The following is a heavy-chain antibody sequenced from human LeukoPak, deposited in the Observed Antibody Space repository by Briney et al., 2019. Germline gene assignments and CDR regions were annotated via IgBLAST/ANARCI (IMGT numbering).Heavy chain of an antibody. CDR1: GFSVSGVY. D-gene: IGHD1-26*01. CDR3: AKDSGNYWGSFDF. V-gene: IGHV3-23*01. CDR2: ISAGDGST. Sequence: GGSLRLSCVASGFSVSGVYMSWVRQAPGKGLEWVSGISAGDGSTHYADSVEGRFTVSRDNSKNILYLQMSSLRVDDAAIYFCAKDSGNYWGSFDFWGQGTPVTVSS. J-gene: IGHJ4*02.